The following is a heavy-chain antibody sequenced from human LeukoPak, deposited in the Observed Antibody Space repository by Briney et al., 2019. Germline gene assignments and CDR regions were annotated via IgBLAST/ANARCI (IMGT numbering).Heavy chain of an antibody. CDR3: ALGRYDFWSSRLDY. CDR1: GFTFTNAW. V-gene: IGHV4-4*07. Sequence: GSLRLSCAASGFTFTNAWMNWVRQAPGKGLEWVGRLSASGTTNYNPSLRSRVTIAVDTSNNQLSLRVSSVTAADTAVYYCALGRYDFWSSRLDYWGQGTLVTVSS. D-gene: IGHD3-3*01. J-gene: IGHJ4*02. CDR2: LSASGTT.